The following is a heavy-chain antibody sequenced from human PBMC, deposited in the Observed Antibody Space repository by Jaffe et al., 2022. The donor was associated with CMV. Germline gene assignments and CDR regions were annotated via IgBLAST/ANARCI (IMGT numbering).Heavy chain of an antibody. D-gene: IGHD3-16*01. CDR2: ISSSGSTI. J-gene: IGHJ6*03. Sequence: EVQLVESGGGLVQPGGSLRLSCAASGFTFSSYEMNWVRQAPGKGLEWVSYISSSGSTIYYADSVKGRFTISRDNAKNSLYLQMNSLRAEDTAVYYCARKYTSPVWGTYYYYYYMDVWGKGTTVTVSS. CDR3: ARKYTSPVWGTYYYYYYMDV. CDR1: GFTFSSYE. V-gene: IGHV3-48*03.